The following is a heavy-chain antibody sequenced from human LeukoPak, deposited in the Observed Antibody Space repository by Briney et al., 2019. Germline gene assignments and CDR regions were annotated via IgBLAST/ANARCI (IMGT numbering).Heavy chain of an antibody. CDR2: ISASGGNT. CDR1: GFAFSNYA. D-gene: IGHD4-17*01. CDR3: AKEYGDYGPDWFDP. V-gene: IGHV3-23*01. J-gene: IGHJ5*02. Sequence: PGGSLRLSCAASGFAFSNYAMNWVRQAPGKGLEWVSGISASGGNTYYADSVKGRLTFSRDNSKNTLYLQMHSLRAEDTAVYYCAKEYGDYGPDWFDPWGQGNLVTVSS.